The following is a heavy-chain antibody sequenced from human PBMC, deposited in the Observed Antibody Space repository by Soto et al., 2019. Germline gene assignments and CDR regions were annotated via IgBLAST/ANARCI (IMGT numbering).Heavy chain of an antibody. Sequence: AASVKVSCKASGGTLSSYAISWVRQAPGQGLDWVGGTVPITLSTHYAQKFQGRVIITADEATNTVYMDLSSLRSEDTAVYYCARDRSGITGKTRNIYAMDVWGQGTTVTVSS. CDR1: GGTLSSYA. CDR3: ARDRSGITGKTRNIYAMDV. CDR2: TVPITLST. V-gene: IGHV1-69*13. D-gene: IGHD6-13*01. J-gene: IGHJ6*02.